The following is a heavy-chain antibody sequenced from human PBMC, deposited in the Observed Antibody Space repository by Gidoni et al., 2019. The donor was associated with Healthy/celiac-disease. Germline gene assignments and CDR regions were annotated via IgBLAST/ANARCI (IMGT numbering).Heavy chain of an antibody. Sequence: EVQLLESGGGLVQPGGSLRLSCAASGFTFSSYAMSWVRQAPGKGLEWVSAISGSGGSTYYADSVKGRFTISRDNSKNTLYLQMNSLRAEDTAVYYCAKAHLRIVGATPRFDYWGQGTLVTVSS. CDR3: AKAHLRIVGATPRFDY. V-gene: IGHV3-23*01. CDR2: ISGSGGST. CDR1: GFTFSSYA. D-gene: IGHD1-26*01. J-gene: IGHJ4*02.